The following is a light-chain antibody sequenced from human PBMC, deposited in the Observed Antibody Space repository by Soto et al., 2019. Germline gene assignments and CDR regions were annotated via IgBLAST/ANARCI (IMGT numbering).Light chain of an antibody. Sequence: QSVLTQPPSASGSPGQSVTISCTETSSDVGAYKYVSWYQQYPGKAPKLMIYEVSKRPSGVPARFSGSKSGNTASLTVSGLQSEDEADYYCTSYVGSDTWVFGGGTKLTVL. V-gene: IGLV2-8*01. CDR3: TSYVGSDTWV. CDR1: SSDVGAYKY. J-gene: IGLJ3*02. CDR2: EVS.